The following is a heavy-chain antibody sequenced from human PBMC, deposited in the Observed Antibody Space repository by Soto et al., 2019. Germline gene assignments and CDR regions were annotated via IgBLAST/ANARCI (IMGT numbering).Heavy chain of an antibody. Sequence: EVQLLESGGGLVQPGGSLRLSCAASGFTFSTYAMNWVRQAPGKGLEWVSGISGSGDSTYYADSVKGRFTVSRDNSKNPLYRQMNSLRGEDTAVFYCAKERSSGWSFDYWGQGTLVTVSS. CDR3: AKERSSGWSFDY. V-gene: IGHV3-23*01. D-gene: IGHD6-19*01. CDR2: ISGSGDST. J-gene: IGHJ4*02. CDR1: GFTFSTYA.